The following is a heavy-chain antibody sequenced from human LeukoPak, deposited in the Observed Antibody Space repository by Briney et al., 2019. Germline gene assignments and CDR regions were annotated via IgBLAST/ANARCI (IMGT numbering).Heavy chain of an antibody. Sequence: KPSETPSLTCRVSGGSISSRSYSWGWVRQPPGKGLEWIGSIYYGATTYYKPSLKSRITISVDTSKNQFSLKLSSVTAADTAVYYCARQSEATSGYYYFDYWGQGTLVTVSS. CDR2: IYYGATT. J-gene: IGHJ4*02. CDR3: ARQSEATSGYYYFDY. CDR1: GGSISSRSYS. D-gene: IGHD3-22*01. V-gene: IGHV4-39*01.